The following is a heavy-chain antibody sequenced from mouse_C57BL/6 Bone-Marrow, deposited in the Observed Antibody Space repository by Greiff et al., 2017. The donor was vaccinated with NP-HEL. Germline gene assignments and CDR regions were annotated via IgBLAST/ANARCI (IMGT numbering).Heavy chain of an antibody. CDR1: GFTFSSYA. V-gene: IGHV5-9-1*02. D-gene: IGHD1-1*01. CDR3: TRGVGYGSSYHWYFDV. Sequence: EVKVVESGEGLVKPGGSLKLSCAASGFTFSSYAMSWVRQTPEKRLEWVAYISSGGDYIYYADTVKGRFTISRDNARNTLYLQMSSLKSEDTAMYYCTRGVGYGSSYHWYFDVWGTGTTVTVSS. CDR2: ISSGGDYI. J-gene: IGHJ1*03.